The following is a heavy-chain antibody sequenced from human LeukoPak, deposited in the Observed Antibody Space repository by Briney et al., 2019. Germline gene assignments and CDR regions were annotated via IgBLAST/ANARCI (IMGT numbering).Heavy chain of an antibody. D-gene: IGHD3-16*01. Sequence: GGSLRISCAASGFSVSGTHMSWVRQAPGKGLEWVSAMYTGGTTYYADSVQGRFTIYRDNSKNTLYLQMNSLRAEDTAVYYCAKDEATSGGGLASWGQGTLVSVSS. CDR3: AKDEATSGGGLAS. V-gene: IGHV3-53*01. J-gene: IGHJ4*02. CDR2: MYTGGTT. CDR1: GFSVSGTH.